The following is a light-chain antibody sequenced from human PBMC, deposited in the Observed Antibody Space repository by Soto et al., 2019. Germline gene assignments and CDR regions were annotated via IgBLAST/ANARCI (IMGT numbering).Light chain of an antibody. J-gene: IGKJ5*01. CDR1: QAIFTF. V-gene: IGKV1-39*01. CDR2: APS. CDR3: QQGYSFPIP. Sequence: DIQVTQSPSSLSASVGDRVTITCRSSQAIFTFLNWYQQKEGKAPRFLIYAPSNLQSGVPSRLSGTGSGTEFTHTISSLQPEDFATYFCQQGYSFPIPFGQGTRLDIK.